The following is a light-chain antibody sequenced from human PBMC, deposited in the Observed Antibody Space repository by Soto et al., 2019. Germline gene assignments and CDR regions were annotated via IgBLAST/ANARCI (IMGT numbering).Light chain of an antibody. CDR1: QGIRTY. CDR2: KAS. Sequence: AIHLTQSPSSLSASVGDRVTITCRASQGIRTYLAWYQQKPGKAPKLLIYKASSLESGVPSRFSGSGSGTDFTLTITNLQPEDFATYYCQQDDSLPLTFGQGTRLEIK. CDR3: QQDDSLPLT. V-gene: IGKV1-13*02. J-gene: IGKJ5*01.